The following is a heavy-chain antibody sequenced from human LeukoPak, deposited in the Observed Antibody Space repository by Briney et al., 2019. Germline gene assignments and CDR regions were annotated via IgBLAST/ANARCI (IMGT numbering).Heavy chain of an antibody. Sequence: ASVKVSCKVSGYTLTELSMHWVRQAPGKGLEWMGGFDPEDGETIYAQKFQGRVTMTEDTSTDTAYMELSSLRSEDTAVYYCATGRVYCTNGVCYTYNWSDPWGQGTLVTVSS. CDR2: FDPEDGET. D-gene: IGHD2-8*01. CDR3: ATGRVYCTNGVCYTYNWSDP. CDR1: GYTLTELS. J-gene: IGHJ5*02. V-gene: IGHV1-24*01.